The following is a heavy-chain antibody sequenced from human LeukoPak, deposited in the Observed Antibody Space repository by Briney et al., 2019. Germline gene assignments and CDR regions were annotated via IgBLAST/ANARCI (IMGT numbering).Heavy chain of an antibody. V-gene: IGHV1-3*01. CDR2: INAGNGNT. D-gene: IGHD2-15*01. CDR1: GYTFTRYA. CDR3: ARENIVVVVAAGRWFDP. J-gene: IGHJ5*02. Sequence: GASVKVSCKASGYTFTRYAMHWVRQAPGQRLEWMGWINAGNGNTKYSQKFQGRVTSPRDTSASTAYMELSSLRSEDTAVYYCARENIVVVVAAGRWFDPWGQGTLFTVSS.